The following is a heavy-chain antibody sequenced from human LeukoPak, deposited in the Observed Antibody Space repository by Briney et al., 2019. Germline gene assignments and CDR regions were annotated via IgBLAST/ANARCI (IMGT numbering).Heavy chain of an antibody. CDR2: INHSGST. V-gene: IGHV4-34*01. J-gene: IGHJ6*03. Sequence: PSETLSLTCAVYGGSFSGYYWSWIRQPPGKGLAWIGEINHSGSTNYNPSLKSRVTISVDTAKNQSSLNLSAVTAAYTAGYYCARVVSGPPSNYSYYYLDVWGKGATVTVSS. CDR1: GGSFSGYY. CDR3: ARVVSGPPSNYSYYYLDV. D-gene: IGHD3-3*01.